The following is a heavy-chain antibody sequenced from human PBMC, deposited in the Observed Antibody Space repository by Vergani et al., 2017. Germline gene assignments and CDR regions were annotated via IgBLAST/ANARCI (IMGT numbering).Heavy chain of an antibody. J-gene: IGHJ6*02. Sequence: QVQLVQSGAEVKNPGASVKVSCKASGYTFTSYDINWVRQATGQGLEWMGWMNPNSGNTGYAQKFQGRVTITRNTSISTAYMELSSLRSEDTAVYYCARLRIVGATDYYYCMDVWGQGTTVTVSS. D-gene: IGHD1-26*01. V-gene: IGHV1-8*03. CDR1: GYTFTSYD. CDR3: ARLRIVGATDYYYCMDV. CDR2: MNPNSGNT.